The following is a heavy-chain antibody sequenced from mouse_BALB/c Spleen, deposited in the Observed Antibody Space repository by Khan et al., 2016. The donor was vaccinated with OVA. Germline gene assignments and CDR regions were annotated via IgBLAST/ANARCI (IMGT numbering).Heavy chain of an antibody. CDR1: GYTFTDYY. V-gene: IGHV1-77*01. Sequence: QVQLKESGAELARPGASVKLSCKASGYTFTDYYIHWVKQRTGQGLEWIGELSPGSGDTFYTEKFKGKATLTADKSPSTVYRQRSSLTAEASTVYFCARRNYFGYTFAYWGQGTLVTVSA. CDR2: LSPGSGDT. CDR3: ARRNYFGYTFAY. D-gene: IGHD1-2*01. J-gene: IGHJ3*01.